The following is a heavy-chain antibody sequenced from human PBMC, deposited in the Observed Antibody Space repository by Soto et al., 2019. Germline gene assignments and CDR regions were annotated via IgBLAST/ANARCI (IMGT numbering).Heavy chain of an antibody. CDR1: GGSFSKYY. D-gene: IGHD3-3*01. J-gene: IGHJ4*02. Sequence: EYLSLTFRVPGGSFSKYYCSWILQPAFQVPEWIGRISTIGHVVSKASLRSRLTMWADTSKNHLSLKLTSVTAADTAVYYCARDNLDFWSLYPLDYDYWAQGAL. CDR3: ARDNLDFWSLYPLDYDY. CDR2: ISTIGHV. V-gene: IGHV4-4*07.